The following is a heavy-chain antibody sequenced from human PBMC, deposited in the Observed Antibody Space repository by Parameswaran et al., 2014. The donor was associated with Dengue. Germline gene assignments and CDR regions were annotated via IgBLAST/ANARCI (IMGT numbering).Heavy chain of an antibody. V-gene: IGHV3-73*01. CDR3: TRLDHYHYYGMDV. Sequence: VRQAPGKGLEWVGRIRSKPNSYATAYAASVNGRFTISRDDSKNTAYLQMNSLKTDDTAVYYCTRLDHYHYYGMDVWAKDHGHRLL. J-gene: IGHJ6*04. CDR2: IRSKPNSYAT.